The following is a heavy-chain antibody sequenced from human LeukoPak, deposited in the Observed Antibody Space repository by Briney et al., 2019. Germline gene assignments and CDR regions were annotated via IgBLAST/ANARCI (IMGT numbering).Heavy chain of an antibody. D-gene: IGHD6-6*01. J-gene: IGHJ4*02. CDR2: ISAYNGNT. CDR3: ARDAPWGKVQLRQFDY. CDR1: GYTFTSYG. Sequence: ASVKVSCKASGYTFTSYGISWVRQAPGQGLEWMGWISAYNGNTNYAQKLQGRVTMTTDTSTSTAYMELRSLRSDDTAVYYCARDAPWGKVQLRQFDYWGQGTLVTVSS. V-gene: IGHV1-18*01.